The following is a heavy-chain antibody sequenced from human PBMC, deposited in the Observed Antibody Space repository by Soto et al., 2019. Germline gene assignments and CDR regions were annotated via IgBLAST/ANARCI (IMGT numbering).Heavy chain of an antibody. D-gene: IGHD2-2*01. CDR2: ISSSSSYI. J-gene: IGHJ6*02. V-gene: IGHV3-21*01. Sequence: PGGSLRRSCAASGFTFSSYSMNWVRQAPGKGLEWVSSISSSSSYIYYADSVKGRFTISRDNAKNSLYLQMNSLRAEDTAVYYCARDMAVVVPAAIGDCLHVWGQATTVTVSS. CDR1: GFTFSSYS. CDR3: ARDMAVVVPAAIGDCLHV.